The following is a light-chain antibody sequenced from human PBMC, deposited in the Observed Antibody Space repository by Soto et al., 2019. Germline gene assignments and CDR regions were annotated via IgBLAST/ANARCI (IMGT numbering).Light chain of an antibody. CDR3: QQYNNWLT. V-gene: IGKV3-15*01. Sequence: EIVMTQSPATLSVSPGERATLSCRASQSVSANLAWYQHKPGQAPRLLIYGASTRATGIPARFSGSGTGTDFTLTISSLQSEDFAVYYCQQYNNWLTFGQGTRLEIK. J-gene: IGKJ5*01. CDR1: QSVSAN. CDR2: GAS.